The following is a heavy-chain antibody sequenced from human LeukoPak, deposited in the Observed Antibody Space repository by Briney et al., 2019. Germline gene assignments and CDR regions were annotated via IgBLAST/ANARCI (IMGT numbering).Heavy chain of an antibody. Sequence: SETLSLTCTVSDYFISSNYYWGWIRQPPGKGLEWIGSIYHTGSTYYNASLKSRATISVDTSKNQFSLKVSSVTAADTAVYFCARVRSSGWYENDYWGQGTLVTVSS. V-gene: IGHV4-38-2*02. J-gene: IGHJ4*02. CDR2: IYHTGST. D-gene: IGHD6-19*01. CDR3: ARVRSSGWYENDY. CDR1: DYFISSNYY.